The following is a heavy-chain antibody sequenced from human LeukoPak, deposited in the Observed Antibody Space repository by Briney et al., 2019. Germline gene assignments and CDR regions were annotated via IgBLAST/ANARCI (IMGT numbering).Heavy chain of an antibody. CDR3: AKIPSATENFDY. CDR1: GFTFSSHS. J-gene: IGHJ4*02. V-gene: IGHV3-74*01. D-gene: IGHD5-12*01. Sequence: GRSLRLSCAASGFTFSSHSMHWVRHAPGKGLIWVSRINSDGSTTTYADSVKGRFTISKDNAKNTLYLQMDSLRAEDTAIYYCAKIPSATENFDYWGQGTLVMVSS. CDR2: INSDGSTT.